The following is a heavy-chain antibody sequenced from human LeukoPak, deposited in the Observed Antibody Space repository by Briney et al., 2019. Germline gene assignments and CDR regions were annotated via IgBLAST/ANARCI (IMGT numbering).Heavy chain of an antibody. CDR1: GFTLSSYS. Sequence: GGSLRLSCAASGFTLSSYSMNWVRQAPGKGLEWVSYIGSSSTHIYYADSVKGRFTISRDNARNSLYLQMNSLRAEDTAIYYCARSEHSSSSFDYWGQGTLVTVST. D-gene: IGHD6-6*01. V-gene: IGHV3-21*01. CDR2: IGSSSTHI. J-gene: IGHJ4*02. CDR3: ARSEHSSSSFDY.